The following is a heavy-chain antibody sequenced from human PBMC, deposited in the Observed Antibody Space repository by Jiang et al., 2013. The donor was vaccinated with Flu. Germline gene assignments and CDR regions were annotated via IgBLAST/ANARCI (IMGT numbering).Heavy chain of an antibody. D-gene: IGHD2-2*02. CDR2: MNPNSGNT. CDR3: AAVVPAAIRIDY. J-gene: IGHJ4*02. CDR1: GYTFTSYD. Sequence: SGAEVKKPGASVKVSCKASGYTFTSYDINWVRQATGQGLEWMGWMNPNSGNTGYAQKFQGRVTMTRNTSISTAYMELSSLRSEDTAVYYCAAVVPAAIRIDYWGQGTLVTVSS. V-gene: IGHV1-8*01.